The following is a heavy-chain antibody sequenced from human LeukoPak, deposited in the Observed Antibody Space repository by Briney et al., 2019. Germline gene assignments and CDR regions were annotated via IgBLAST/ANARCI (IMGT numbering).Heavy chain of an antibody. CDR3: ARVAMGSGYDY. CDR2: ISSSSSYI. D-gene: IGHD5-12*01. Sequence: PGGSLRLSCAASGVTFSSYSMNWVRQAPGKGLEWVSSISSSSSYIYYADPVKGRFTISRDNAKHSLYLQMNSLRAEGTAVYYCARVAMGSGYDYWGQGTLVTVSS. CDR1: GVTFSSYS. J-gene: IGHJ4*02. V-gene: IGHV3-21*01.